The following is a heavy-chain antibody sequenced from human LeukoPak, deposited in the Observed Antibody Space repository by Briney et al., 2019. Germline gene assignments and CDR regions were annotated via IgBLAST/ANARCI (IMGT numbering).Heavy chain of an antibody. CDR3: ARDRKVVAASYYYGMDV. D-gene: IGHD2-15*01. CDR1: GGSISSYY. Sequence: SETLSLTCTVSGGSISSYYRSWIRQPAGKGLEWIGRIYTSGSTNYNPSLKSRVTMSVDTSKNQFSLKLSSVTAADTAVYYCARDRKVVAASYYYGMDVWGQGTTVTVSS. CDR2: IYTSGST. V-gene: IGHV4-4*07. J-gene: IGHJ6*02.